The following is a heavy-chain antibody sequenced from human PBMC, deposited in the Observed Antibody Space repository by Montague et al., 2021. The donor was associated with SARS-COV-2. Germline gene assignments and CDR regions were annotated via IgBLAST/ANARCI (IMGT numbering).Heavy chain of an antibody. D-gene: IGHD6-13*01. Sequence: CAISGDSVSSNSATWNWIRQSPSRGLEWLGRTYYRSMWKSDYARSVKSRIAINPDTSKNQFSLRLSSVTPEDTALCYCVRGIEAAGSYDYWGQGTLVTVSS. CDR2: TYYRSMWKS. J-gene: IGHJ4*02. CDR1: GDSVSSNSAT. V-gene: IGHV6-1*01. CDR3: VRGIEAAGSYDY.